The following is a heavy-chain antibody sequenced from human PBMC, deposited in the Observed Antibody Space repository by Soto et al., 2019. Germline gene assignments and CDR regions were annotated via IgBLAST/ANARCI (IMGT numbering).Heavy chain of an antibody. Sequence: GGSLRLSCAASGFTFSSYDMSWVLQAPWKGLEWVSAISGSGGSTYYADSVKGRFTISRDNSKNTLYLQMNSLRAEDTAVYYCAKDYCSGGSCYYYYYYYGMDVWGQGTTVTVSS. CDR2: ISGSGGST. CDR1: GFTFSSYD. V-gene: IGHV3-23*01. D-gene: IGHD2-15*01. CDR3: AKDYCSGGSCYYYYYYYGMDV. J-gene: IGHJ6*02.